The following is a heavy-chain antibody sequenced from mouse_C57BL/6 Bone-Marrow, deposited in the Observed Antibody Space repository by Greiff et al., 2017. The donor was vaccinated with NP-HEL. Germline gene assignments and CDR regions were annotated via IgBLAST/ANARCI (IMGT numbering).Heavy chain of an antibody. J-gene: IGHJ1*03. Sequence: EVMLVESGEGLVKPGGSLKLSCAASGFTFSSYAMSWVRQTPEKRLEWVAYISSGGDYIYYADTVKGRFTISRDNARNTLYLQMSSLKSEDTAMYYCTRAPGTTVVPRRPDWYFDVWGTGTTVTVSS. CDR1: GFTFSSYA. CDR2: ISSGGDYI. CDR3: TRAPGTTVVPRRPDWYFDV. V-gene: IGHV5-9-1*02. D-gene: IGHD1-1*01.